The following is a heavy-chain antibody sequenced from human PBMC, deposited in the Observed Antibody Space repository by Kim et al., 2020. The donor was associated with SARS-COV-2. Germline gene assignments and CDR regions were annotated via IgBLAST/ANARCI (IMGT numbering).Heavy chain of an antibody. CDR3: ARIDMVRGVKINWFDP. CDR1: GGSISSSSYY. CDR2: IYYSGST. D-gene: IGHD3-10*01. Sequence: SETLSLTCTVSGGSISSSSYYWGWIRQPPGNGLEWIGSIYYSGSTYYNPSLKSRVTISVDTSKNQFSLKLSSVTAADTAVYYCARIDMVRGVKINWFDPWGQGTLVTVSS. J-gene: IGHJ5*02. V-gene: IGHV4-39*01.